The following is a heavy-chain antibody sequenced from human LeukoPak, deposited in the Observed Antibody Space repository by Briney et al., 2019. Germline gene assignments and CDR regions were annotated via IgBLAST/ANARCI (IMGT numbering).Heavy chain of an antibody. J-gene: IGHJ5*02. CDR2: INPSGGST. D-gene: IGHD1-26*01. Sequence: GASVKVSCKASGYTFTSYYMHWVRQAPGQGLEWMGIINPSGGSTSYAQKFQGRVTMTRDTSTSTVYMELSSLRSEDTAVYYCARGRPYSGSYFFVQSRNYNWFDPWGQGTLVTVSS. CDR1: GYTFTSYY. V-gene: IGHV1-46*01. CDR3: ARGRPYSGSYFFVQSRNYNWFDP.